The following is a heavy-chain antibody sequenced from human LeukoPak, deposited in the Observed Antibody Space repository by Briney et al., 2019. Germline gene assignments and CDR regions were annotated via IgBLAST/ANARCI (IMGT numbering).Heavy chain of an antibody. D-gene: IGHD4-23*01. Sequence: PGRSLRLSCAASGFTFDDYGMHWVRHAPGKGLEWVSGISWNSGIIDYADSVKGRFTISRDNAKNSLYLQMNSLRAEDTAVYYCGDYGGNHWGQGTLVTVSS. J-gene: IGHJ5*02. CDR2: ISWNSGII. CDR1: GFTFDDYG. V-gene: IGHV3-9*01. CDR3: GDYGGNH.